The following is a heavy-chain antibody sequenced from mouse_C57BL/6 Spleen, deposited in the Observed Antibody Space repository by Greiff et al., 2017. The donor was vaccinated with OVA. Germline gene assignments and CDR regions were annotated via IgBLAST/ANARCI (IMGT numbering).Heavy chain of an antibody. J-gene: IGHJ2*01. CDR2: IDPSDSYT. Sequence: QVQLQQPGAELVRPGTSVKLSCKASGYTFTSYWMHWVKQRPGQGLEWIGVIDPSDSYTNYNQKFKGKATLTVDTSSSTAYMQLSSLTSEDSAVYYCARPITTVGAHFDYWGQGTTLTVSS. D-gene: IGHD1-1*01. CDR3: ARPITTVGAHFDY. V-gene: IGHV1-59*01. CDR1: GYTFTSYW.